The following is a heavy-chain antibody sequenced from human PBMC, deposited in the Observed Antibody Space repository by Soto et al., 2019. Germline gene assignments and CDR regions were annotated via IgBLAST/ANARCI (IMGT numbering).Heavy chain of an antibody. J-gene: IGHJ3*02. V-gene: IGHV1-69*04. Sequence: GASVKVSCKASGGTFSSYTISWVRQAPGQGLEWMGRIIPILGIANYAQKFQGRVTITADKSTSTAYMELSSLRSEDTAVYYCAREHYYGSGTLNIWGQGTMVTVSS. CDR3: AREHYYGSGTLNI. CDR1: GGTFSSYT. CDR2: IIPILGIA. D-gene: IGHD3-10*01.